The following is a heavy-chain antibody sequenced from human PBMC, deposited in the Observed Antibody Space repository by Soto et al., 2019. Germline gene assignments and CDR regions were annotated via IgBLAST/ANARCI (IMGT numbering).Heavy chain of an antibody. D-gene: IGHD3-22*01. Sequence: SEALSLTCAVYGGPFVGYYWAGTPKPQGKGLEGIGEINHSGSTNYNPSLKSRVTISVDTSKNQFSLKLSSVTAADTAVYYCARGPPRITMIVVARVPYGMDVWGQGTTVTVSS. CDR2: INHSGST. CDR1: GGPFVGYY. CDR3: ARGPPRITMIVVARVPYGMDV. J-gene: IGHJ6*02. V-gene: IGHV4-34*01.